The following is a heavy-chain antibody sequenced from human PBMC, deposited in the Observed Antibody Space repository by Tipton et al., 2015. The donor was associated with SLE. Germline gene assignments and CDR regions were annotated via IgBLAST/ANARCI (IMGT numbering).Heavy chain of an antibody. Sequence: TLSLTCTVSGGSISSHYWGWIRQPPGKGLEWIGSIYHSGSTYYNPSLKSRVTISVDTSKNQFSLKLSSVTAADTAVYYCARHPPRGGSGYALDNWGQGTLVTVSS. CDR1: GGSISSHY. V-gene: IGHV4-59*11. CDR2: IYHSGST. D-gene: IGHD5-12*01. CDR3: ARHPPRGGSGYALDN. J-gene: IGHJ4*02.